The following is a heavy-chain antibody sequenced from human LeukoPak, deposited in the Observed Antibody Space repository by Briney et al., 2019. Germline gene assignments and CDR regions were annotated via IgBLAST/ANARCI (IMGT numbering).Heavy chain of an antibody. D-gene: IGHD2-15*01. CDR3: ARADGLGYCSGGSCYSYYYYNYMDV. Sequence: SETLSLTCTVSGYSISSGYYWGWIRQPPGKGLEWIGSIYHSGSTYYNPSLKSRVTISVDTSKNQFSLKLSSVTAADTAVYYCARADGLGYCSGGSCYSYYYYNYMDVWGKGTTVTVSS. J-gene: IGHJ6*03. CDR1: GYSISSGYY. V-gene: IGHV4-38-2*02. CDR2: IYHSGST.